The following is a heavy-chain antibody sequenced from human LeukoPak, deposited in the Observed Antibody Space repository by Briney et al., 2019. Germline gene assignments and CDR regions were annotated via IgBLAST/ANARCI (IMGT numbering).Heavy chain of an antibody. J-gene: IGHJ4*02. V-gene: IGHV4-34*01. D-gene: IGHD6-6*01. CDR2: INHSGST. CDR3: ARESIAARLGSWCDY. CDR1: GGSFSGYY. Sequence: ASETLSFTCAVYGGSFSGYYWSWIRQPPGKGLEWIGEINHSGSTNYNPSLKSRVTISVDTSKNQFSLKLSSVTAADTAVYYCARESIAARLGSWCDYWGQGTLVTVSS.